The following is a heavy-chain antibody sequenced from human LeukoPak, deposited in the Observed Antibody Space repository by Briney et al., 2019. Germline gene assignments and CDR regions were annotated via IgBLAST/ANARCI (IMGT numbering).Heavy chain of an antibody. D-gene: IGHD6-6*01. CDR3: ARHYSIMCGRLSEYWLDP. Sequence: SETLSLTCSVSDASIETHYWSWLRQPPGKGLEWIGYIFHSGSTNYNPSLKSRVTVSLDTSKKQVSLKLTSVTAADTAAYFCARHYSIMCGRLSEYWLDPWGQGTLVTVSS. CDR1: DASIETHY. CDR2: IFHSGST. J-gene: IGHJ5*02. V-gene: IGHV4-59*08.